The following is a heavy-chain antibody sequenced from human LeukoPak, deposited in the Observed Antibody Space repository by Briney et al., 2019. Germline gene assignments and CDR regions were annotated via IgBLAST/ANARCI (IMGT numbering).Heavy chain of an antibody. CDR1: GYTFTSYG. CDR3: ARVYCSSTSCHSDYYYYYMDV. Sequence: ASVKVSCKASGYTFTSYGISWLRQAPGQGLEWMGWISAYNGNTNYAQKLQGRVTMTTDTSTSTAYMELRSLRSDDTAVYYCARVYCSSTSCHSDYYYYYMDVWGKGTTVTVSS. J-gene: IGHJ6*03. D-gene: IGHD2-2*01. CDR2: ISAYNGNT. V-gene: IGHV1-18*01.